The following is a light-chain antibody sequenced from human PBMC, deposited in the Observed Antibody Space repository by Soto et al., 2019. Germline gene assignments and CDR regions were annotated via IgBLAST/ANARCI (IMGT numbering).Light chain of an antibody. CDR1: QSVSTTY. V-gene: IGKV3-20*01. CDR3: QQYGRSPPFT. J-gene: IGKJ2*01. CDR2: GAS. Sequence: ELVLTQSPGTLSLSPGEGATLSCRASQSVSTTYSAWYQQKPGQAPRLLIYGASNRATGIPDRLSGSGSGTDFTLTISRLEPEDFAVYLCQQYGRSPPFTFGQGTKVEIK.